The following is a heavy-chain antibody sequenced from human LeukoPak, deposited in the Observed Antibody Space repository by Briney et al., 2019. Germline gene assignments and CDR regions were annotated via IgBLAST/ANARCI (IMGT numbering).Heavy chain of an antibody. D-gene: IGHD6-19*01. J-gene: IGHJ4*02. Sequence: SETLSLTCNVSGDPLNDNLYYWGWIRQSPGKGLEWIGAFYSSGSTSSHSSLKSRVTISVDTSRTQLSLKLDSVTDTDTAVYYCVRDGRFDSACFVSWGPGILVTVSS. V-gene: IGHV4-39*07. CDR3: VRDGRFDSACFVS. CDR2: FYSSGST. CDR1: GDPLNDNLYY.